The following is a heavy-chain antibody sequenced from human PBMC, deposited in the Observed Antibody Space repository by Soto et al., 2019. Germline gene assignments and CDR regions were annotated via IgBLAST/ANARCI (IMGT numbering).Heavy chain of an antibody. Sequence: QVQLVESGGGVVQPGRSLRLSCAASGFTFRNYGMHWVRQAPGKGLEWVAVIWYDGSNKYYADSVKGRFTISRDNSKNTLYLQMNSLRAEDTAVYYCAREINGDYDWYFDLWGRGTLVTVSS. J-gene: IGHJ2*01. CDR3: AREINGDYDWYFDL. V-gene: IGHV3-33*01. CDR2: IWYDGSNK. CDR1: GFTFRNYG. D-gene: IGHD4-17*01.